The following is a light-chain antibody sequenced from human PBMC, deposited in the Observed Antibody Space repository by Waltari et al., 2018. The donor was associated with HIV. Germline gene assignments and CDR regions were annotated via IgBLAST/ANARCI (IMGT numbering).Light chain of an antibody. CDR3: ASWDDKLDGWV. V-gene: IGLV1-44*01. Sequence: QSLLPQPPSASGTPGQRVTISCSGSYSNIGSNTVNWHQQLPGSAPRALIYNNDQRPSGVPDRFSGSKSGTSASLAISGLQSEDQCDYYCASWDDKLDGWVFGGGTRLTVL. CDR1: YSNIGSNT. J-gene: IGLJ3*02. CDR2: NND.